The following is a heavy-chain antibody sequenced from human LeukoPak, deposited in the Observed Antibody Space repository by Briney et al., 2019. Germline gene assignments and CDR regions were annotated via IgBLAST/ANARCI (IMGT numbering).Heavy chain of an antibody. J-gene: IGHJ5*02. Sequence: PETLSLTCTVSGGSISSYYWSWIRQPAGKGLELIGRIYTSGTTNYNPSLKSRVTMSVDTSKNQFSLKLSSVTAADTAVYYCARAPTGTGGWNWFDPWGQGTLVTASS. CDR2: IYTSGTT. CDR3: ARAPTGTGGWNWFDP. V-gene: IGHV4-4*07. D-gene: IGHD1-1*01. CDR1: GGSISSYY.